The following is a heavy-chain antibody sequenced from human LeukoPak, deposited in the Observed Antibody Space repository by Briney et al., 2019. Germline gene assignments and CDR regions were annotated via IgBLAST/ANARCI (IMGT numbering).Heavy chain of an antibody. CDR3: GGGGGGGSTAYFAY. Sequence: SETLSLTCAVSGYSISSGHYWRWIRQPPGKGLEWIGNIHHSGSTYYNPSLKSRVIISVDTSKNQFSLKLRSVTAADTAIYYWGGGGGGGSTAYFAYWGQGTLVTVSS. J-gene: IGHJ4*02. CDR2: IHHSGST. V-gene: IGHV4-38-2*01. D-gene: IGHD3-16*01. CDR1: GYSISSGHY.